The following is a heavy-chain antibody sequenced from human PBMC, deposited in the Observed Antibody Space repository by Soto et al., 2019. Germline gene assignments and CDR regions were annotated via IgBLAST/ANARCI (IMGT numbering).Heavy chain of an antibody. CDR3: AKAGYYDSSGYSYYYYGMDV. D-gene: IGHD3-22*01. V-gene: IGHV3-23*01. Sequence: PGGSLRLSCAASGFTFSSYAMSWVRQAPGKGLEWVSAISGSGGSTYYADSVKGRFTISRDNSKNTLYLQMNSLRAEDTAVYYCAKAGYYDSSGYSYYYYGMDVWGQGTTVTVSS. CDR2: ISGSGGST. CDR1: GFTFSSYA. J-gene: IGHJ6*02.